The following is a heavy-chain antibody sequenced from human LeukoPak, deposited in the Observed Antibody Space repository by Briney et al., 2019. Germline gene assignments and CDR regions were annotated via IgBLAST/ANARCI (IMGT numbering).Heavy chain of an antibody. CDR1: GYTFTGYY. D-gene: IGHD3-10*01. V-gene: IGHV1-2*02. CDR3: ARKYGSGPRWPPYKDYGMDV. J-gene: IGHJ6*02. Sequence: ASVKVSCKASGYTFTGYYMHWVRQAPGQGLEWMGWINPNSGGTNYAQKFQGRVTMTRDTSISTAYMEPSRLRSDDTAVYYCARKYGSGPRWPPYKDYGMDVWGQGTTVTVSS. CDR2: INPNSGGT.